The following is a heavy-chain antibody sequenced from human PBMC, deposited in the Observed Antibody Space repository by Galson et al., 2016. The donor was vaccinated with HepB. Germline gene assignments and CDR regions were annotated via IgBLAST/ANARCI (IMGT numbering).Heavy chain of an antibody. Sequence: SETLSLTCSVSGGSIRGFYWTWIRQAPGKALEWIGFMDYSGTSNYNPSLKSRLTLSVDTSNKQISLRLSSVTAADTAIYYCARDRCRSYFDYWGQGTLVVVSS. J-gene: IGHJ4*02. CDR1: GGSIRGFY. CDR2: MDYSGTS. CDR3: ARDRCRSYFDY. V-gene: IGHV4-59*01. D-gene: IGHD2-8*01.